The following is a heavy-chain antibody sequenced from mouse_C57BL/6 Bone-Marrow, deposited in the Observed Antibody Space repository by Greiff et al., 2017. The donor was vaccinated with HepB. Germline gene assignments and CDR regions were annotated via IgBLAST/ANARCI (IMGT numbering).Heavy chain of an antibody. CDR1: GYTFTSYW. J-gene: IGHJ3*01. CDR3: ARSYWDGFAY. Sequence: VQLQQPGAELVKPGASVKLSCKASGYTFTSYWMHWVKQRPGQGLEWIGMIHPNSGSTNYNEKFKSKATLTVDKSSSTAYMQLSSLTAEDSAVYYCARSYWDGFAYWGQGTLVTVSA. CDR2: IHPNSGST. D-gene: IGHD4-1*01. V-gene: IGHV1-64*01.